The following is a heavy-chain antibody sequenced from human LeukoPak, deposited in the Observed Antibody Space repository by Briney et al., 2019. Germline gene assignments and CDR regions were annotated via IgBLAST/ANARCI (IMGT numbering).Heavy chain of an antibody. Sequence: SETLSLTCTVSGGSINSYYWSWIRQPPGKGLEWIGSIYYSGSTYYNPSLKSRVTISVDTSKNQFSLKLSSVTAADTAVYYCARRHLDGSGWYEDFDYWGQGTLVTVSS. CDR3: ARRHLDGSGWYEDFDY. CDR2: IYYSGST. CDR1: GGSINSYY. V-gene: IGHV4-59*05. D-gene: IGHD6-19*01. J-gene: IGHJ4*02.